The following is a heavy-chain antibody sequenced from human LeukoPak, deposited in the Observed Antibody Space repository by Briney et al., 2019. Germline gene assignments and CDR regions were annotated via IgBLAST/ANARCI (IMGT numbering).Heavy chain of an antibody. CDR1: GFTFTNYW. CDR2: ISNNGGYT. CDR3: AKQLGYCSDGSCYFPY. V-gene: IGHV3-23*01. Sequence: GGSLRLSCAASGFTFTNYWMSWVRQAPGKGLEWVSAISNNGGYTYYADSVQGRFTISRDNSKSTLCLQMNSLRAEDTAVYYCAKQLGYCSDGSCYFPYWGQGTLVTVSS. J-gene: IGHJ4*02. D-gene: IGHD2-15*01.